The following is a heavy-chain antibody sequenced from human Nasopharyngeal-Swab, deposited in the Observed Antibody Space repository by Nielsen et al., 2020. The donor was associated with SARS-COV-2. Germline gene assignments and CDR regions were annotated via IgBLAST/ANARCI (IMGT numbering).Heavy chain of an antibody. V-gene: IGHV3-23*01. Sequence: GGSLRLSCAASGFTFSAHAMIWVRQAAGKGLEWVSVVSGDVAHTTYYADSVKGRFTISRDNSKNTLYLQMNGLRAEDAAIYYCARDGRIGYGVYLDYWGQGTPVTVSS. D-gene: IGHD5-12*01. CDR1: GFTFSAHA. CDR3: ARDGRIGYGVYLDY. J-gene: IGHJ4*02. CDR2: VSGDVAHTT.